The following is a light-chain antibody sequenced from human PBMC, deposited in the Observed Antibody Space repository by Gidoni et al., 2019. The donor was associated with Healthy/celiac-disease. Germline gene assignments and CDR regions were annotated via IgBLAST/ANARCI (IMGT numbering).Light chain of an antibody. V-gene: IGKV3-20*01. CDR3: QQYGSSWT. Sequence: EIVLTQSPGILSLSPGERATLSCRASQSVSSSYLAWYQQKPGQAPRLLIYGASSRATGIPDRFRGSGSGTDFTLTISRLEPEDFAVYYCQQYGSSWTFGQGTKVEIK. J-gene: IGKJ1*01. CDR1: QSVSSSY. CDR2: GAS.